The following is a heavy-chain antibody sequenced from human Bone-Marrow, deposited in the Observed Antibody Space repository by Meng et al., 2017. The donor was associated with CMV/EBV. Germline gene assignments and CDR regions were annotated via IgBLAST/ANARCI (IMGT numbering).Heavy chain of an antibody. Sequence: GGSLRLSCAASGFTFSSYAMHWVRQAPGKGLEWVAVISYDGSNKYYADSVKGRFTISRDNSKNTLYLQMNSLRAEDTAVYYCARAPGVVGAWYFDYWGQGTLVTVSS. CDR2: ISYDGSNK. V-gene: IGHV3-30*04. J-gene: IGHJ4*02. CDR1: GFTFSSYA. D-gene: IGHD2-2*01. CDR3: ARAPGVVGAWYFDY.